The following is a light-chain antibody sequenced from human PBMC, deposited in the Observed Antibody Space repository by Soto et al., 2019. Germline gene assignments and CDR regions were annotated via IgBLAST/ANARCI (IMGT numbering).Light chain of an antibody. J-gene: IGKJ1*01. CDR2: KAS. V-gene: IGKV1-5*03. CDR1: DMIGTW. CDR3: QHYNSYSEA. Sequence: DAQMTQSPSILSASVGDRVTITCRARDMIGTWLAWFQQTPGKAPKLLNYKASTLESGVPSRFSGSGSGTAFTLTSSRLQPDDFATYFCQHYNSYSEAFGQGTKVDIK.